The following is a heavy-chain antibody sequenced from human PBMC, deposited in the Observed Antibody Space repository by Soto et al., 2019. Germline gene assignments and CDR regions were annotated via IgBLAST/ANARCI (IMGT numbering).Heavy chain of an antibody. CDR1: GGTFSSYA. V-gene: IGHV1-69*01. Sequence: QVQLVQSGAEVQKPGSSVKVSCKASGGTFSSYAISWVRQAPGQGLEWMGGIIPIFGTANYAQKFQGRVTITADESTSTAYMELSSLRSEDTAVYYCARDRGAEYSSSRGRRYYFDYWGQGTLVTVSS. D-gene: IGHD6-13*01. CDR3: ARDRGAEYSSSRGRRYYFDY. J-gene: IGHJ4*02. CDR2: IIPIFGTA.